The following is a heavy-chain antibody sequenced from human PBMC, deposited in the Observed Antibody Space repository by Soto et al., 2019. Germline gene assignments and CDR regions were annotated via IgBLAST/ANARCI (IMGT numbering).Heavy chain of an antibody. Sequence: GSLRLSCAASGFTFSSYGMHWVRQAPGKGLEWVAVISYDGSNKYYADSVKGRFTISRDNSKNTLYLQMNSLRAEDTAVYYCAKGHSGYDLLFFDIWGQGTMVTVSS. CDR3: AKGHSGYDLLFFDI. J-gene: IGHJ3*02. CDR2: ISYDGSNK. D-gene: IGHD5-12*01. V-gene: IGHV3-30*18. CDR1: GFTFSSYG.